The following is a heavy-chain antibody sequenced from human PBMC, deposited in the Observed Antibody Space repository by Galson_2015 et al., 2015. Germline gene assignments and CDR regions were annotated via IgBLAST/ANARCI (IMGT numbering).Heavy chain of an antibody. CDR2: ISYDGSNK. CDR3: AKAGGTQGDYYDYYGMDV. Sequence: SLRLSCAASGFTFSSYGMHWVRQAPGKGLEWVAVISYDGSNKYYADSVKGRFTISRDNSKNTLYLQMNSLRAEDTAVYYCAKAGGTQGDYYDYYGMDVWGQGTTVTVSS. V-gene: IGHV3-30*18. CDR1: GFTFSSYG. J-gene: IGHJ6*02. D-gene: IGHD3-16*01.